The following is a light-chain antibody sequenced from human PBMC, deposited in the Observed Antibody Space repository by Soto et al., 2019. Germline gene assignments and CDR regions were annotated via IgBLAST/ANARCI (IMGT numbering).Light chain of an antibody. J-gene: IGKJ1*01. CDR3: QQYYSYPRT. CDR1: QGISSY. CDR2: AAS. V-gene: IGKV1-8*01. Sequence: AIPMTPSPSPLSASTGDRVTLTCRASQGISSYLAWYQQKPGKAPKLLIYAASTLQSGVPSRFSGSGSGTDFTLTISCLQSEDFATYYCQQYYSYPRTFGQGTKVDIK.